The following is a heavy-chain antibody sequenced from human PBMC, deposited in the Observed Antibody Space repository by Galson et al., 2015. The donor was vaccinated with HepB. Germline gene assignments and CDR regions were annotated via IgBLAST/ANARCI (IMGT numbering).Heavy chain of an antibody. V-gene: IGHV3-23*01. CDR1: GFTFSSYA. J-gene: IGHJ1*01. CDR3: TKQCDNNGYFQI. Sequence: SLRLSCAASGFTFSSYAMNWVRQAPGKGLEWVSGISDNASNTYYADSVKGRFTISRDSSKKTMYLQMNSLRAEDTAVYYCTKQCDNNGYFQIWGQGTLVTVSS. D-gene: IGHD1/OR15-1a*01. CDR2: ISDNASNT.